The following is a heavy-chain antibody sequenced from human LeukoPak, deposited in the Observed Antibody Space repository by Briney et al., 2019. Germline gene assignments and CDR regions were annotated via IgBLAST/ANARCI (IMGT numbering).Heavy chain of an antibody. D-gene: IGHD6-13*01. J-gene: IGHJ3*01. CDR1: GFTFSRYS. CDR2: ISRSGSYI. V-gene: IGHV3-21*01. Sequence: PGGSLTLSCAASGFTFSRYSMNWVRQAPAKGLDWISSISRSGSYICYEDAVKGRFTISRDNAKNSLYLQMNSLRAEDTAVYYCARDRSSSWYGAFDLWGLGTMVTVSS. CDR3: ARDRSSSWYGAFDL.